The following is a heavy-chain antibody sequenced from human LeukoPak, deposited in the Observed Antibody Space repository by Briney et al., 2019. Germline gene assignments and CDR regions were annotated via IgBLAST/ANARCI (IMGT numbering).Heavy chain of an antibody. CDR1: GGSISSSSYY. Sequence: PSETLSLTCTVSGGSISSSSYYWGWIRQPPGKGLEWIGSIYYSGSTYYNPSLKSRVTISVDTSKNQFSLKLSSVTAADTAVYYCARSGSSGWYAYYFDYWGQGTLVTVSS. D-gene: IGHD6-19*01. CDR3: ARSGSSGWYAYYFDY. CDR2: IYYSGST. V-gene: IGHV4-39*01. J-gene: IGHJ4*02.